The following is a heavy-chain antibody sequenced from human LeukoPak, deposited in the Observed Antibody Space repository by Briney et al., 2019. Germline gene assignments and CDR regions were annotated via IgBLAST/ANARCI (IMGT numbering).Heavy chain of an antibody. CDR1: GGSISSGGYY. Sequence: PSETLSLTCTVSGGSISSGGYYWSWIRQPPGKGLEWIGSIYYSGSTYYNPSLKSRVTISVDTSKNQFSLKLSSVTAADTAVYYCAREDLNTMIVEWGQGTLVTVSS. CDR3: AREDLNTMIVE. D-gene: IGHD3-22*01. J-gene: IGHJ4*02. CDR2: IYYSGST. V-gene: IGHV4-39*07.